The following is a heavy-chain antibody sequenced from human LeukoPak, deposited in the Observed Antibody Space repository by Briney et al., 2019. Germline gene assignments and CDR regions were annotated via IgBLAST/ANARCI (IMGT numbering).Heavy chain of an antibody. J-gene: IGHJ4*02. CDR3: ARDPGLAAGTRFDY. V-gene: IGHV1-18*01. CDR1: GYTFTSYA. CDR2: ISAYNGNT. D-gene: IGHD6-13*01. Sequence: GASVKVSCKASGYTFTSYAMNWVRQAPGQGLEWMGWISAYNGNTNYAQKLQGRVTMTTDTSTSTAYMELRSLRSDDTAVYYCARDPGLAAGTRFDYWGQGTLVTVSS.